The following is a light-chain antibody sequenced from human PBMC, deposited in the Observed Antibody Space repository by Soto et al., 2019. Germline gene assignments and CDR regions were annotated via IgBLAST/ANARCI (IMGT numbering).Light chain of an antibody. V-gene: IGLV1-40*01. CDR1: SSNIGAGYD. J-gene: IGLJ1*01. Sequence: QAVVTQPPSVSGAPGQRVTISCNGSSSNIGAGYDVHWYQQLPGTAPKLLIYGNSNRPSGVPDRFSGSKSGTSASLAITGLQAEDEADYYCQSYDSSLSGFYVFGTGTKLTVL. CDR3: QSYDSSLSGFYV. CDR2: GNS.